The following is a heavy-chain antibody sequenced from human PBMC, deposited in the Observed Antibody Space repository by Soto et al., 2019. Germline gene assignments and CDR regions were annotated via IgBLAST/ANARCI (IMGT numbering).Heavy chain of an antibody. CDR1: GDSVSSTSAA. Sequence: SQTLSLTCAISGDSVSSTSAAWSWIRQSPSRGLEWLGRTYYRSKWYSDYAVSVKSRITINPHTSKNQFSLQLNSVTPEDTAVYYCARGSYYSGWVWGQGTLVTVSS. J-gene: IGHJ4*02. CDR3: ARGSYYSGWV. CDR2: TYYRSKWYS. D-gene: IGHD6-19*01. V-gene: IGHV6-1*01.